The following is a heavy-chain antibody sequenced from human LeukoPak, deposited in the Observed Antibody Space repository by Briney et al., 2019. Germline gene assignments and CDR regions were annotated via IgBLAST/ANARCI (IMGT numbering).Heavy chain of an antibody. CDR1: GYTFTGYY. D-gene: IGHD3-10*01. CDR2: INPNSGDT. CDR3: ARSDGSGSYSIDY. V-gene: IGHV1-2*02. Sequence: ASVKVSCKASGYTFTGYYMHWVRQAPGQGLEWMGWINPNSGDTNYAQKFQGRVTMTRDTSISTAYMELSRLRSDDTAVYYCARSDGSGSYSIDYWGQGTLVTVSS. J-gene: IGHJ4*02.